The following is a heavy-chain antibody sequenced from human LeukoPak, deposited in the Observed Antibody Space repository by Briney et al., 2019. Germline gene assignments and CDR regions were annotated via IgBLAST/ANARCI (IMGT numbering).Heavy chain of an antibody. CDR3: ARDLEDYVWGSYSGY. V-gene: IGHV3-7*04. Sequence: GGSLRLSCAASGFTFSSYWMSWVRQAPGKGLEWAANIKQDGSEKYYVDSVKGRFTISRDNAKNSLYLQMNSLRAEDTAVYYCARDLEDYVWGSYSGYWGQGTLVTVSS. D-gene: IGHD3-16*01. CDR1: GFTFSSYW. CDR2: IKQDGSEK. J-gene: IGHJ4*02.